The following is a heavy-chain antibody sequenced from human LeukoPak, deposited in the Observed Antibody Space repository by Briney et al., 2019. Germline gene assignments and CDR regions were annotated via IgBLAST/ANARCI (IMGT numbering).Heavy chain of an antibody. Sequence: EASVKVSCKASEYTFTGYYMHWVRQAPGQGLEWMGWINPNSGGTNYAQKFQGRVTMTRDTSISTAYMELSRLRSDGTAGYYCARGISQWLVVYYMDVWGKGTTVTASS. V-gene: IGHV1-2*02. CDR1: EYTFTGYY. J-gene: IGHJ6*03. CDR3: ARGISQWLVVYYMDV. CDR2: INPNSGGT. D-gene: IGHD6-19*01.